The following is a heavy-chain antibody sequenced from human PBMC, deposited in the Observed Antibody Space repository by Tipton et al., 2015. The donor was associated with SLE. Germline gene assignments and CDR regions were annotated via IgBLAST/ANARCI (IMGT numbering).Heavy chain of an antibody. V-gene: IGHV3-33*01. CDR3: ARDSSSSGDYFDY. CDR2: IWYDGSSK. D-gene: IGHD6-6*01. CDR1: GFTFSSCG. Sequence: SLRLSCAASGFTFSSCGMHWVRQAPGKGLEWVALIWYDGSSKYYADSVKGRFTISRDNSKNTLYLQMNSLRAEDTAVYFCARDSSSSGDYFDYWGQGTPVTVSS. J-gene: IGHJ4*02.